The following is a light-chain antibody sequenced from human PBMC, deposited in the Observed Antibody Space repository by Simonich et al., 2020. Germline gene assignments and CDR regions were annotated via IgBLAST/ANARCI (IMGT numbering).Light chain of an antibody. J-gene: IGLJ2*01. Sequence: SSELTQDPAVSVAFGQTVRITCQGESLRSYYASWYQQKPGQAPVLVIYGKNNRPSGLPDRFSGSSSGNTASLTITGAQAEDEADYYCNSRDSSGNHVVFGGGTKLTVL. CDR2: GKN. V-gene: IGLV3-19*01. CDR3: NSRDSSGNHVV. CDR1: SLRSYY.